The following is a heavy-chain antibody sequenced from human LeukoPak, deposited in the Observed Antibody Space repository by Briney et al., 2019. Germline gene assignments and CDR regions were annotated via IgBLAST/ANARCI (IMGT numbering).Heavy chain of an antibody. J-gene: IGHJ4*02. CDR3: VKDFGRVRGTPDS. CDR2: ISGSGNGFSI. D-gene: IGHD3-16*01. Sequence: GGSLRLSCSASGFVFSIYTMYWVRQTPGKGPEYVSTISGSGNGFSIYYADSVKGRFTISRDDSKGILYLQMNGLRSEDTAVYYCVKDFGRVRGTPDSWGQGTLVTVSS. CDR1: GFVFSIYT. V-gene: IGHV3-64D*06.